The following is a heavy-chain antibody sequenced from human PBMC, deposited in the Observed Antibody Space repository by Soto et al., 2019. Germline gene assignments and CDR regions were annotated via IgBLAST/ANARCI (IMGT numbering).Heavy chain of an antibody. V-gene: IGHV3-30-3*01. Sequence: PGGSLRLSCAASGFTFSSYAMHWVRQAPGKGLEWVAVISYDGSNKYYADSVKGRSTISRDNSKNTLYLQMNSLRAEDTAVYYCARDDPDYYDSSGYLGYFDYWGQGTLVTVSS. D-gene: IGHD3-22*01. CDR3: ARDDPDYYDSSGYLGYFDY. CDR1: GFTFSSYA. CDR2: ISYDGSNK. J-gene: IGHJ4*02.